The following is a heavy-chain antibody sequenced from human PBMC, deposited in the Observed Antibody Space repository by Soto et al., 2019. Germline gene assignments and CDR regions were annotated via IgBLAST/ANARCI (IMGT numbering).Heavy chain of an antibody. CDR2: INGGNGKT. D-gene: IGHD6-19*01. CDR1: GYIFINYA. CDR3: ASSGYSSGWYHWYFDF. V-gene: IGHV1-3*01. Sequence: QVQLVQSGAEVRKPGASVKVSCKTSGYIFINYAMHWVRQAPGQRLEWMGWINGGNGKTEYSQKFQGRVTITRDTSASTVYMELSSLTSEDTAVFYCASSGYSSGWYHWYFDFWGRGTLVTVSS. J-gene: IGHJ2*01.